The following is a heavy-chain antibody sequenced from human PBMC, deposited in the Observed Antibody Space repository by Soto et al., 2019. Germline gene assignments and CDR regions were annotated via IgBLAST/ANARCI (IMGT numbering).Heavy chain of an antibody. D-gene: IGHD3-3*01. Sequence: LETLSLTCTVSGGSISSYYWSWIRQPPGKGLEWIGYIYNSGSTNYNPSLKSRVTISVDTSKNQFSLKLSSVTAADTAVYYCARDGGFYYGMDVWGQGTTVTVSS. V-gene: IGHV4-59*01. CDR1: GGSISSYY. CDR3: ARDGGFYYGMDV. CDR2: IYNSGST. J-gene: IGHJ6*02.